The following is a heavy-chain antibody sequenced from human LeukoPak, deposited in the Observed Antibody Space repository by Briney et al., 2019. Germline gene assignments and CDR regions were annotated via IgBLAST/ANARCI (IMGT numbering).Heavy chain of an antibody. CDR3: ARDYDSSGYYYFDY. Sequence: ASVKVSCKASGGTFSSYAISWVRQAPGQGLEWMGGIIPILGIANYAQKFQGRVTITADKSTSTAYMELSSLRSEDTAVYYCARDYDSSGYYYFDYWGQGTLVTVSS. CDR2: IIPILGIA. V-gene: IGHV1-69*10. D-gene: IGHD3-22*01. J-gene: IGHJ4*02. CDR1: GGTFSSYA.